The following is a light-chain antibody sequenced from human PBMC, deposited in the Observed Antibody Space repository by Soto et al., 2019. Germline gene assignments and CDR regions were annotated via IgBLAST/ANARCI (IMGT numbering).Light chain of an antibody. V-gene: IGKV1-5*03. CDR2: KTS. J-gene: IGKJ1*01. Sequence: DIQLTQSPSTLSASVGDRVTITCRASQSIRSWLAWYQQKPGKAPKFLLYKTSNLESGVPSRFSGSGSGTEFTLTISSLQPDDFATYYCQYYNNYCWTFGQGTKVEIK. CDR3: QYYNNYCWT. CDR1: QSIRSW.